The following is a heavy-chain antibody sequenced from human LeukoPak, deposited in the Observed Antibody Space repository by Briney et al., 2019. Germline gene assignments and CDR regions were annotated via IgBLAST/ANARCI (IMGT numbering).Heavy chain of an antibody. J-gene: IGHJ2*01. Sequence: ASVKVSCKASGYTFTSYGISWVRQAPGQGLEWMGWISAYNGNTNYAQKLQGRVTMTTDTSTSTAYMELRSLRSDETAVYYCARDRCTNGVCYIPWYFDLWGRGTLVTVSS. CDR2: ISAYNGNT. CDR1: GYTFTSYG. D-gene: IGHD2-8*01. V-gene: IGHV1-18*01. CDR3: ARDRCTNGVCYIPWYFDL.